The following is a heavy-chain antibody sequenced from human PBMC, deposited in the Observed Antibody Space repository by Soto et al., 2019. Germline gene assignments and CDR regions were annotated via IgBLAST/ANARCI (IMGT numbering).Heavy chain of an antibody. D-gene: IGHD4-4*01. V-gene: IGHV3-30-3*01. CDR1: GFTFSSYA. Sequence: QVQLVESGGGVVQPGRSLRLSCAASGFTFSSYAMHWVRQAPGKGLEWVAVISYDGSNKYYADSVKGRFTISRDNSKNTLYLQMNSLRAEDTAVYYCARASTVPFDPWGQGTLVTVSS. CDR3: ARASTVPFDP. J-gene: IGHJ5*02. CDR2: ISYDGSNK.